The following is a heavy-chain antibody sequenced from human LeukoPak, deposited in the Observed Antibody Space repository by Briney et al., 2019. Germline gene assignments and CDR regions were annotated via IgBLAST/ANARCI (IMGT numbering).Heavy chain of an antibody. Sequence: ASVKVSCKASGYTFTSYDINWVRQATGQGLEWMGWMNPNSGNTGYAQKFQGRVTMTRNTSISTAYMELSRLRSDDTAVYYCARENRITGRHFDYWGQGTLVTVSS. CDR3: ARENRITGRHFDY. V-gene: IGHV1-8*01. CDR1: GYTFTSYD. J-gene: IGHJ4*02. D-gene: IGHD1-20*01. CDR2: MNPNSGNT.